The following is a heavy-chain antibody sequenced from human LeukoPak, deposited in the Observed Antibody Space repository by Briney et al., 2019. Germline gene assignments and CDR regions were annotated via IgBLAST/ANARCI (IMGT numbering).Heavy chain of an antibody. V-gene: IGHV5-51*01. CDR3: ARTYRSSDPFDY. D-gene: IGHD6-6*01. CDR2: IYPGDSDT. CDR1: GYTFTNYW. J-gene: IGHJ4*02. Sequence: GESLKISCKGFGYTFTNYWIAWARQMPGKGLEWMGIIYPGDSDTRYSPSFQGQVTLSADKSISTAFLQWSSLEASDTAMYYCARTYRSSDPFDYWGQGTLVTVSS.